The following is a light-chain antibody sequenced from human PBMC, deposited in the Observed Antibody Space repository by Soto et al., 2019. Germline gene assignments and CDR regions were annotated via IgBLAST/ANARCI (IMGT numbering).Light chain of an antibody. CDR2: DAS. CDR1: QSISSW. Sequence: DIQMTQYPSTVSASVGDRVTSSSRASQSISSWLAWYQQKPGKAPKLLIYDASSLESGVPSRFSGSGSGTEFTLTISSLQPDDFATYYCQQYNSYWTFGQGTKVDIK. CDR3: QQYNSYWT. J-gene: IGKJ1*01. V-gene: IGKV1-5*01.